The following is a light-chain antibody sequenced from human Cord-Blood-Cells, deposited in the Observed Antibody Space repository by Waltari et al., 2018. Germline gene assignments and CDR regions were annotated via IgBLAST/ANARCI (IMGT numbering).Light chain of an antibody. Sequence: EIGLTQSPGTLSLSPGERATLSCRASQSVSSSYVAWYQQKPGQAPRLLIYGASSRATGIPDRFSGSGSGTDFTLTISRLEPEDFAVYYCQQYGSSLITFGEGTRLEIK. CDR3: QQYGSSLIT. CDR2: GAS. V-gene: IGKV3-20*01. J-gene: IGKJ5*01. CDR1: QSVSSSY.